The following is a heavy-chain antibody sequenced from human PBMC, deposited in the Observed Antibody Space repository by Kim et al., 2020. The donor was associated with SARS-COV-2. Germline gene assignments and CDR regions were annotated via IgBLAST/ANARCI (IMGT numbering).Heavy chain of an antibody. Sequence: GESLKISCKGSGYSFTSYWIGWVRQMPGKGLEWMGIIYPGDSDTRYSPSFQGQVTISADKSISTAYLQWSSLKASDTAMYYCARRSLHADILTGYPHYYYYYGLDVWGQGTTVTVSS. CDR1: GYSFTSYW. CDR2: IYPGDSDT. D-gene: IGHD3-9*01. V-gene: IGHV5-51*01. CDR3: ARRSLHADILTGYPHYYYYYGLDV. J-gene: IGHJ6*02.